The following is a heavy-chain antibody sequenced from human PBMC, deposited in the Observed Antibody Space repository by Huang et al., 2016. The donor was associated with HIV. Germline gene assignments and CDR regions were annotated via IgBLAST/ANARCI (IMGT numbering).Heavy chain of an antibody. Sequence: HVRLQESGPGLVKPSQTLALTCTVSGVPISSGGYYWTWIRQPPGKGLEWIGYVYYSGSTHYNPSLKSRLTISLDMSKNQFYLKVNSVTAADTAVYYCARAPYDSRGYYWWGQGALVTVSS. CDR2: VYYSGST. CDR3: ARAPYDSRGYYW. V-gene: IGHV4-30-4*01. D-gene: IGHD3-22*01. CDR1: GVPISSGGYY. J-gene: IGHJ4*02.